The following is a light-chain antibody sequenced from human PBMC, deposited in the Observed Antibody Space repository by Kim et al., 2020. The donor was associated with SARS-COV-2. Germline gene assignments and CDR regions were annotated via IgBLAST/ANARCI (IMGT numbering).Light chain of an antibody. Sequence: TTFICKSSQSLFHSPNFKNYLAWYQQKPGQPPRLLIYWASTLESGVPDRFSGSGSGTDFTLTISSLQAEDVAVYYCQQYYTLPLTFGGGTKVDIK. CDR3: QQYYTLPLT. CDR2: WAS. J-gene: IGKJ4*01. V-gene: IGKV4-1*01. CDR1: QSLFHSPNFKNY.